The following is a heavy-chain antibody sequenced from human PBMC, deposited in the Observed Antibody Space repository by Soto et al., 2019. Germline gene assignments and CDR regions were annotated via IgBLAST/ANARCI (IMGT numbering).Heavy chain of an antibody. Sequence: ASVKVFCKASGYIFTGHYMHWVRQAPGQGLEWMGWINPASGATNYVQKFHGRITMTRDTSMSTAYLELSSLRSDDTAVYYCARDGDIVGAWNHWGQGTLVTVSS. CDR3: ARDGDIVGAWNH. V-gene: IGHV1-2*02. CDR2: INPASGAT. J-gene: IGHJ5*02. D-gene: IGHD1-26*01. CDR1: GYIFTGHY.